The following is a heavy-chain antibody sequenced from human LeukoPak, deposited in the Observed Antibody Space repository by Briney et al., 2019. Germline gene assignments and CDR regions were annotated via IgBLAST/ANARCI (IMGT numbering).Heavy chain of an antibody. CDR2: IHPSGST. J-gene: IGHJ4*02. CDR3: AKDLGYQLLY. D-gene: IGHD2-2*01. V-gene: IGHV4-4*02. CDR1: GGSITTSNW. Sequence: PSETLSLTCAVSGGSITTSNWWSWVHQPPGKGLEWIGEIHPSGSTHYSPSLRSRVTLSMDKSKNQFSLELSSVTAADTAIYYCAKDLGYQLLYWGQGTLVTVSS.